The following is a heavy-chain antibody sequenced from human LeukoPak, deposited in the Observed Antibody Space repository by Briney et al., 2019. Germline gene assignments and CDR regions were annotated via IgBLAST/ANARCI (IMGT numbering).Heavy chain of an antibody. Sequence: ASVTVSCKASGYAFIDYDINWVRQAPGQGLEWLGWMNPNRGNTEYAQRFQGRITMTRNTSIRIAYMELISLTSADTAVYYCTRGGGGSPVWGQGTLVAVDS. J-gene: IGHJ4*02. V-gene: IGHV1-8*01. CDR1: GYAFIDYD. CDR3: TRGGGGSPV. CDR2: MNPNRGNT. D-gene: IGHD2-15*01.